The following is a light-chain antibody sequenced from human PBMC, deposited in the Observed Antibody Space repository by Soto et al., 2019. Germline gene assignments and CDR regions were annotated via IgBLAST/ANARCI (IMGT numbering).Light chain of an antibody. CDR3: MQALETPIT. Sequence: DIVMTQSPLSLPVTPGEPASISCRSSQSLLHINGNTYLDWYLQRPGQSPQLLIYLGSNRASGVPDRISGGGSGTDFTLRISRAAAEDVGVYYCMQALETPITFGPGTKVEIK. CDR2: LGS. J-gene: IGKJ3*01. CDR1: QSLLHINGNTY. V-gene: IGKV2-28*01.